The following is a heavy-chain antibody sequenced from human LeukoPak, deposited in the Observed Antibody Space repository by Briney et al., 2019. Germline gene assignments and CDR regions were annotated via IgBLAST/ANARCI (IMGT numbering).Heavy chain of an antibody. CDR2: ISGSGGST. CDR1: GFTFSSYS. V-gene: IGHV3-23*01. D-gene: IGHD3-22*01. CDR3: AKGLSYYDSSGYF. Sequence: GGSLRLSCAASGFTFSSYSMNWVRQAPGKGLEWVSAISGSGGSTYYADSVKGRFTISRDNSKNTLYLQMNSLRAEDTAVYYCAKGLSYYDSSGYFWGQGTLVTVSS. J-gene: IGHJ4*02.